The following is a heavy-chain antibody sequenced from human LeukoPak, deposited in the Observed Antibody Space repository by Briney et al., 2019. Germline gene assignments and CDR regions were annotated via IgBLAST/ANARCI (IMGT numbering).Heavy chain of an antibody. Sequence: GGSLRLSCAASGFTFSSYWMSWVRQAPGKGLEWVANIKQDGSEKYYVDSVKGRFTISRDNAKNSLYLQMNSLRAEDTAVYYCARVSRGFGDYYMDVWGKGTTVTVSS. CDR1: GFTFSSYW. D-gene: IGHD3-10*01. V-gene: IGHV3-7*01. CDR2: IKQDGSEK. J-gene: IGHJ6*03. CDR3: ARVSRGFGDYYMDV.